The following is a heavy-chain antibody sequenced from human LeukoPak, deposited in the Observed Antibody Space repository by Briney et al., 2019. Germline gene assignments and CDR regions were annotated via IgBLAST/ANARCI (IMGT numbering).Heavy chain of an antibody. J-gene: IGHJ6*02. V-gene: IGHV3-13*01. CDR2: IFSSGDT. CDR1: GFTLSDHD. D-gene: IGHD2-21*02. Sequence: GGSLRLSCAASGFTLSDHDMHWVRQVPGKGLEWVAVIFSSGDTYYAGSVKGRFTISRENAKNSLHLQMSSLRAGDTAVYYCTRVGLRGVTGDYHALDVWGQGTTVTVSS. CDR3: TRVGLRGVTGDYHALDV.